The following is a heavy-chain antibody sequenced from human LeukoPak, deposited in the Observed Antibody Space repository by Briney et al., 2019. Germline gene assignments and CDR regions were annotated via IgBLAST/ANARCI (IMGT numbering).Heavy chain of an antibody. CDR2: IRTKANTYAT. CDR3: SGWDGSYEY. V-gene: IGHV3-73*01. CDR1: GFTFSDAT. J-gene: IGHJ4*02. D-gene: IGHD3-10*01. Sequence: PGGSLKLSCAASGFTFSDATIYWVRQVSGKGLEWLGHIRTKANTYATAVAASVKGRFTIARLDSKNTAYLQMNSLKSEDTAVYYCSGWDGSYEYWGQGTPVTVSS.